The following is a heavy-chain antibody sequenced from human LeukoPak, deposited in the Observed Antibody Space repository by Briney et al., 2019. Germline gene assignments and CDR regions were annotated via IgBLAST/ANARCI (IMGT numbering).Heavy chain of an antibody. CDR2: ISGTGNYT. CDR3: ARGGTGEVPFDY. Sequence: GGSLRLSCAASGFTFSTFDMSWVRQAPGKGLEWVSTISGTGNYTFYADSMKGRFTISRDNSKNTVYLQMNSLRAGDTAVYYCARGGTGEVPFDYWGQGTLVTVSS. CDR1: GFTFSTFD. V-gene: IGHV3-23*01. J-gene: IGHJ4*02. D-gene: IGHD3/OR15-3a*01.